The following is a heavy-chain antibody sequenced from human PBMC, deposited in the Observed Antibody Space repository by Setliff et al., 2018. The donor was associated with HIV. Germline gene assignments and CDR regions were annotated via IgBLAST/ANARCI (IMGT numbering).Heavy chain of an antibody. Sequence: NPSETLSLTCTVSGGSISSSSYYWGWIRQPPGKGLEWIGSIYYSGSTYYNPSLKSRVSISVDTSKNQFYLNLSSVTAADTAVYYCARVKSGSPGGCVDYWGQGALVTVSS. CDR3: ARVKSGSPGGCVDY. CDR1: GGSISSSSYY. V-gene: IGHV4-39*07. D-gene: IGHD3-10*01. J-gene: IGHJ4*02. CDR2: IYYSGST.